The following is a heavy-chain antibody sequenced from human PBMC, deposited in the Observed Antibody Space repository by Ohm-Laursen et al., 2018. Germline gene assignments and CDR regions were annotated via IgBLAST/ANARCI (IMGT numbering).Heavy chain of an antibody. CDR2: IYYSGST. V-gene: IGHV4-59*01. J-gene: IGHJ4*02. CDR1: SGSISSYY. D-gene: IGHD3-10*01. Sequence: TLSLTCLVSSGSISSYYWTWIRQPPGKGLEWIGYIYYSGSTNYNPSLKSRVTISVDTSKNQFSLKLSSVTAADTAVYYCARTTYYYGSGSYYNDYWGQGTLVTVSS. CDR3: ARTTYYYGSGSYYNDY.